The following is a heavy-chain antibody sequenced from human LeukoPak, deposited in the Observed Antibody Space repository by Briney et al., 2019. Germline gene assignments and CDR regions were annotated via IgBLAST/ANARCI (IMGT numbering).Heavy chain of an antibody. CDR3: ARHGQMGWAYRGLGY. Sequence: SETLSLTCTVSGGSISSSGYYWGWIRQPPGKGLEWIGSIYYSGSTYYNPSLKSRVTISVDTSKNQFSLKLSSVTAADTAVYYCARHGQMGWAYRGLGYWGQGTLVTVSS. J-gene: IGHJ4*02. CDR1: GGSISSSGYY. D-gene: IGHD1-14*01. V-gene: IGHV4-39*01. CDR2: IYYSGST.